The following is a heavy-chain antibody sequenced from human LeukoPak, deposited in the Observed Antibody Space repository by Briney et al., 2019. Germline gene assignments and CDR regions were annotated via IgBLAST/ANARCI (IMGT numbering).Heavy chain of an antibody. CDR3: ARHPWGSYRPYYMDV. CDR2: INTSGST. J-gene: IGHJ6*03. D-gene: IGHD3-16*02. Sequence: SETLSLTCAVSGGSISNYYWSWIRQPAGKGLESIGRINTSGSTNYNPSLKSRVTISVDTSKSQFSLKLSSVTAADTAVYYCARHPWGSYRPYYMDVWGKGTTVTVSS. V-gene: IGHV4-4*07. CDR1: GGSISNYY.